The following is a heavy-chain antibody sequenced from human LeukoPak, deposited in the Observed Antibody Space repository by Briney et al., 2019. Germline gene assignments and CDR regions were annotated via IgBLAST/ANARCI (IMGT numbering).Heavy chain of an antibody. J-gene: IGHJ4*02. V-gene: IGHV4-30-4*08. D-gene: IGHD6-6*01. CDR2: IYYRGST. Sequence: SETLSLTSAVSGGSIGSDNSFWTWIRQPPGKGLVWIGYIYYRGSTYYNPSLKSRLIISVDRSKNQFSLNLRSVTAADTALYYCARGRGSGSSNYFDYWGQGILVTVS. CDR1: GGSIGSDNSF. CDR3: ARGRGSGSSNYFDY.